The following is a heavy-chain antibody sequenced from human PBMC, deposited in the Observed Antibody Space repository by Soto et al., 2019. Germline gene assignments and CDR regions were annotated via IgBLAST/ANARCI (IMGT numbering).Heavy chain of an antibody. D-gene: IGHD1-26*01. CDR1: GGTFSSYI. V-gene: IGHV1-69*02. J-gene: IGHJ4*02. CDR2: VIPILGIA. CDR3: ASFPPTAIVGAAYFDY. Sequence: QVQLVQSGAEVKKPGSSVKVSCKASGGTFSSYIISWVRQAPGQGLEWMGRVIPILGIANYAQKFQGRVTTSXDKSTSTAYMELSSLRSEDTAVYYCASFPPTAIVGAAYFDYWGQGTLVTVSS.